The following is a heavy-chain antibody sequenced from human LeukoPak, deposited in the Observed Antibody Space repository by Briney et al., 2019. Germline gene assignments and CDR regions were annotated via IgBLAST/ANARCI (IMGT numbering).Heavy chain of an antibody. CDR3: ARQLGSKNAFDI. CDR1: GGSISSSSYY. Sequence: KPSETLSLTCTVSGGSISSSSYYWGWIRQPPGKRLEWIGSISYSGSTYYNPSLKSRVTISVDTSKNQFSLKLSSVTAADTAVYYCARQLGSKNAFDIWGQGTMVTVSS. J-gene: IGHJ3*02. CDR2: ISYSGST. V-gene: IGHV4-39*01.